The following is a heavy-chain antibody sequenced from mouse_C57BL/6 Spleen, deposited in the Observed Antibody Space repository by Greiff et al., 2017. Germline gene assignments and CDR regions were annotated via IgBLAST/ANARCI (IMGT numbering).Heavy chain of an antibody. CDR2: IYPSDSET. CDR3: ARSREVDFDY. J-gene: IGHJ2*01. D-gene: IGHD1-1*01. CDR1: GYTFTSYW. Sequence: VQLQQSGAELVRPGSSVKLSCKASGYTFTSYWMDWVKQRPGQGLEWIGNIYPSDSETHYNQKFKDKATLTVDKSSSTAYMQLSSLTSEDSAVYYCARSREVDFDYWGQGTTLTVSS. V-gene: IGHV1-61*01.